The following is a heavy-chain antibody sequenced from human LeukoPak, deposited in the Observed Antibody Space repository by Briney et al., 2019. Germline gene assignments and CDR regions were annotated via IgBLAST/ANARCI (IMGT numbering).Heavy chain of an antibody. CDR1: GYTFIYYY. J-gene: IGHJ6*03. Sequence: ASVKVSCKASGYTFIYYYIYWVRQAPGQGLEWMGWMNPNSGNTGYAQKFQGRVTMTRNTSISTAYMELSSLRSEDTAVYYCARDNGGRAMAYYYYYYMDVWGKGTTVTISS. D-gene: IGHD2-15*01. CDR2: MNPNSGNT. CDR3: ARDNGGRAMAYYYYYYMDV. V-gene: IGHV1-8*01.